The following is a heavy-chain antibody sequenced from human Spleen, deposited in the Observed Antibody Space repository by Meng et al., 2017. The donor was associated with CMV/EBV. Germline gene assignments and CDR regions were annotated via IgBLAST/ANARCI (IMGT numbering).Heavy chain of an antibody. CDR2: ISGSGGST. CDR1: GFTFSDYW. CDR3: AKGGGYCSSTSCYVDY. V-gene: IGHV3-23*01. D-gene: IGHD2-2*01. J-gene: IGHJ4*02. Sequence: GESLKISCAASGFTFSDYWMSWVRQAPGKGLEWVSAISGSGGSTYYADSVKGRFTISRDNSKNTLYLQMNSLRAEDTAVYYCAKGGGYCSSTSCYVDYWGQGTLVTVSS.